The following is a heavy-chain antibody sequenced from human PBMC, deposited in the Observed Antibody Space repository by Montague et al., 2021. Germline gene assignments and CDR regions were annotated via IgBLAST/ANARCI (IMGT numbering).Heavy chain of an antibody. J-gene: IGHJ6*02. CDR3: AVTNPYYYYGMGV. CDR2: IYYSRRT. V-gene: IGHV4-59*01. CDR1: GASISDYY. D-gene: IGHD1-14*01. Sequence: SETLSLTCSVSGASISDYYWSWIRQPPGKGLEWIGYIYYSRRTNYNPSLKSRVTISVDTSKNQFSLKLSSVTAADTAFYYCAVTNPYYYYGMGVWGQGTAATVSS.